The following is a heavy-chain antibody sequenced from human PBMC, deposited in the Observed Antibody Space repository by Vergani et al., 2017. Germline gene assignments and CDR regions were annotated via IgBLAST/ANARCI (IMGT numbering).Heavy chain of an antibody. V-gene: IGHV4-61*02. Sequence: QVQLQESGPGLVKPSQTLSLTCTVSGGSISSGSYYWSWIRQPAGKGLEWIGRIYTSGSTNYNPSLKSRVTISVDTSKNQFSLKLSSVTAADTAVYYCARSRSPYYGGNDYWGQGTLVTVSS. CDR2: IYTSGST. J-gene: IGHJ4*02. CDR1: GGSISSGSYY. CDR3: ARSRSPYYGGNDY. D-gene: IGHD4-23*01.